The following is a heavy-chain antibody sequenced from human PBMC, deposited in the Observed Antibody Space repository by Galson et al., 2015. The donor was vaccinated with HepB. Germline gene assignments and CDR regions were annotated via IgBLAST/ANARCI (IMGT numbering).Heavy chain of an antibody. V-gene: IGHV4-34*01. CDR3: ARGRAARRPSYYYYYGMDV. D-gene: IGHD6-6*01. CDR1: GGSFSGYY. Sequence: SETLSLTCAVYGGSFSGYYWSWIRQPPGKGLEWIGEINHSGSTNYNPSLKSRVTISVDTSKNQFSLKLSSVTAADTAVYYCARGRAARRPSYYYYYGMDVWGQGTTVTVSS. CDR2: INHSGST. J-gene: IGHJ6*02.